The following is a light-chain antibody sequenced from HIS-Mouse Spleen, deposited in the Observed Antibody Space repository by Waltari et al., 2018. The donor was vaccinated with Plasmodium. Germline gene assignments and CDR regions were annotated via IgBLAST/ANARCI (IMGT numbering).Light chain of an antibody. CDR2: QDS. J-gene: IGLJ2*01. CDR3: QAWDSSTAWV. V-gene: IGLV3-1*01. Sequence: SYQLTQPLSFSVSPLQTAIITSSGDNVADTYPCWYQQKPGQSPGLVIYQDSKRPSGIHERFSGCNSGNTATLTISGTQAMEEADYYCQAWDSSTAWVFGGGTKLTVL. CDR1: NVADTY.